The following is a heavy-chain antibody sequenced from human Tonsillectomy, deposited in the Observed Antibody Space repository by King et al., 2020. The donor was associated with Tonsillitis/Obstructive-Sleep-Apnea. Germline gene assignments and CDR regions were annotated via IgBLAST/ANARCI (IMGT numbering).Heavy chain of an antibody. Sequence: ITLKESGPTLVKPTQTLTLTCTFSGFSLSTSGVGVGWIRQPPGKALELLALIYWDDDKRYSPSLKSRLTITKDTSKNQVVLTMTNMDPVDTATYYCAHSGTCPGGVCYGGWFDPWGQGTLVTVSS. CDR3: AHSGTCPGGVCYGGWFDP. J-gene: IGHJ5*02. CDR1: GFSLSTSGVG. CDR2: IYWDDDK. D-gene: IGHD2-8*02. V-gene: IGHV2-5*02.